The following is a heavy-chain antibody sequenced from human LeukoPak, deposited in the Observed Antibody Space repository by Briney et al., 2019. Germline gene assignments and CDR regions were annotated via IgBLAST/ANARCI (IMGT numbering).Heavy chain of an antibody. V-gene: IGHV3-53*01. J-gene: IGHJ6*03. CDR1: GFTVSSNY. Sequence: GGSLRLSCAASGFTVSSNYMSWVRQAPGKGLEWVSVIYSGGSTYYADSVKGRFTISRDNSKNTPYLQMNSLRAEDTAVYYCASGSGSYRTPYYYMDVWGTGTTVTVSS. D-gene: IGHD3-10*01. CDR2: IYSGGST. CDR3: ASGSGSYRTPYYYMDV.